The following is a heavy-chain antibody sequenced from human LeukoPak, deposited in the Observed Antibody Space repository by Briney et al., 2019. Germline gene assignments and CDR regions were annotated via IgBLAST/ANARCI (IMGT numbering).Heavy chain of an antibody. Sequence: ASVKVSCKASGYTFTSYGISWVRQAPGQGLEWMGWISAYNGNTNYAQKLQGRVTMTTDTSTSTAYMELRSLRSDDTAVYYCARTPLVVVTAWADYWGQGTLVTVSS. CDR2: ISAYNGNT. V-gene: IGHV1-18*01. CDR3: ARTPLVVVTAWADY. CDR1: GYTFTSYG. J-gene: IGHJ4*02. D-gene: IGHD2-21*02.